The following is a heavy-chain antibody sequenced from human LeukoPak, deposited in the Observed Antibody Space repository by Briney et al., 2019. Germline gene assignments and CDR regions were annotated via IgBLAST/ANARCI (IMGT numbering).Heavy chain of an antibody. CDR1: GFTFSSYA. CDR2: ISGSGGST. V-gene: IGHV3-23*01. CDR3: AKDLKGDIVQWFDP. J-gene: IGHJ5*02. Sequence: GGSLRLSCAASGFTFSSYAMSWVRQAPGKGLEWVSAISGSGGSTYYADSVKGRFTISRDNSKNTLYLQMNSVRAEDTAVYYCAKDLKGDIVQWFDPWGQGTLVTVSS. D-gene: IGHD2-8*01.